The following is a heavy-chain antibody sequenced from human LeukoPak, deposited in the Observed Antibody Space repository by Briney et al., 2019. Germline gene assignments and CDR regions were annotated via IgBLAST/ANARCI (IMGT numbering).Heavy chain of an antibody. J-gene: IGHJ4*02. CDR3: ARETYYYDSSGYLHYFDY. CDR1: GGSISSGSYY. V-gene: IGHV4-61*02. Sequence: TSETLSLTCTVSGGSISSGSYYWSWIRQPAGKGLEWIGRIYTSGSTNYNPSLKSLVTISVDTSKNQFSLKLSSVTAADTAVYYCARETYYYDSSGYLHYFDYWGQGTLVTVSS. D-gene: IGHD3-22*01. CDR2: IYTSGST.